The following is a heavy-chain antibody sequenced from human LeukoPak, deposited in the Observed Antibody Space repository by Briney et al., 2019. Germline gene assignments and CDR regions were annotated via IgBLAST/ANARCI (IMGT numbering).Heavy chain of an antibody. Sequence: SETLSLTRTVSGGSISSYYWSWIRQPPGKGLEWIGYIYYSGSTNYNPSLKSRVTISVDTSKNQFSLKLSSVTAADTAVYYCARGSKQQLLYNWFDPWGQGTLVTVSS. CDR3: ARGSKQQLLYNWFDP. V-gene: IGHV4-59*01. D-gene: IGHD6-13*01. CDR1: GGSISSYY. J-gene: IGHJ5*02. CDR2: IYYSGST.